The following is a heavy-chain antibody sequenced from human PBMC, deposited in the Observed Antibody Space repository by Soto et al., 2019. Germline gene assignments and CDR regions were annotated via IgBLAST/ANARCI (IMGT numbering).Heavy chain of an antibody. Sequence: QVQLEQSGAEVKKPGSSVKISCKASGGTLSDHGVSWLRQAPGQGLEWVGGTIPVFNTAKYAQKFQGRVTIAADKSTTRAYREWGSLRSDDTAVYDCARGGYGSWYYYTGPAAFDIWGQGTRVIVSS. D-gene: IGHD3-10*01. J-gene: IGHJ3*02. CDR2: TIPVFNTA. V-gene: IGHV1-69*06. CDR1: GGTLSDHG. CDR3: ARGGYGSWYYYTGPAAFDI.